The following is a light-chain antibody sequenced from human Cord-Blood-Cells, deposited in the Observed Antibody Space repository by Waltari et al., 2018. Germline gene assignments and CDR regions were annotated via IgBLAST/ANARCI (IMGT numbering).Light chain of an antibody. CDR3: QAWDSSTYV. Sequence: SYELTQPPSVSVSPGQTASITCPGAKLGDNYACWYQQKPGQSPVLVIYQDSKRPSGIPERFSGSNSGNTATLTISGTQAMDEADYYCQAWDSSTYVFGTGTKVTVL. J-gene: IGLJ1*01. V-gene: IGLV3-1*01. CDR2: QDS. CDR1: KLGDNY.